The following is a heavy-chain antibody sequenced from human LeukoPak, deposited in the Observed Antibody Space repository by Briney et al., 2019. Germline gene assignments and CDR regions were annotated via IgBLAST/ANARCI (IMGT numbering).Heavy chain of an antibody. J-gene: IGHJ5*02. D-gene: IGHD1-14*01. Sequence: PGGSLRLSCAASGFTVSSNYMSWVRQAPGKGLEWVSVIYSGGSTYYADSVKGRFTISRDNSKNTLYLQMNSLRAEDTAVYYCAKDRTGGSNWFDPWGQGTLVTVSS. V-gene: IGHV3-53*01. CDR2: IYSGGST. CDR3: AKDRTGGSNWFDP. CDR1: GFTVSSNY.